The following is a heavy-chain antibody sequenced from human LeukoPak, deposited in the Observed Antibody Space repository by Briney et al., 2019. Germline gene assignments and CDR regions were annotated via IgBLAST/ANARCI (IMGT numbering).Heavy chain of an antibody. Sequence: GGSLRLSCGASGFTLSSYSINWVRQAPGRGLEWVSSISSSSSVIFYSDSVKGRFTISRDNAKNSLYLQMNSLGAEDTAVYYCARGGSGATRDDTFDIWGQGTMVTVSS. D-gene: IGHD3-16*01. J-gene: IGHJ3*02. CDR1: GFTLSSYS. CDR2: ISSSSSVI. V-gene: IGHV3-21*01. CDR3: ARGGSGATRDDTFDI.